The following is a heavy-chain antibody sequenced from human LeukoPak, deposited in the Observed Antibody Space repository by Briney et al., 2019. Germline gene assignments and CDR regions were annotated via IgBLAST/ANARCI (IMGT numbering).Heavy chain of an antibody. D-gene: IGHD4-17*01. CDR1: GFTFSRYW. CDR2: INSDGSRT. J-gene: IGHJ4*02. CDR3: AKDLHGYGDYDFG. V-gene: IGHV3-74*01. Sequence: PGGSLRLSCAASGFTFSRYWMHWVRHAPGKGLVWVSRINSDGSRTTYADSVKGRFTISRDNSKNTLYLQMNSLRAEDTAVYYCAKDLHGYGDYDFGWGQGTLVTVSS.